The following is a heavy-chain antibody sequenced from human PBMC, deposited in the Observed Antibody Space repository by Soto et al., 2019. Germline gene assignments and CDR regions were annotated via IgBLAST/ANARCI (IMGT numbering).Heavy chain of an antibody. CDR2: INAGNGNT. D-gene: IGHD3-3*01. J-gene: IGHJ4*02. CDR1: GYTFTSYA. CDR3: ARTYYDFWSGTNPRSGSFDY. V-gene: IGHV1-3*01. Sequence: GASVKVSCKASGYTFTSYAMHWVRQAPGQRLEWMGWINAGNGNTKYSQKFQGRVTITRDTSASTAYMELSSLRSEDTAVYYCARTYYDFWSGTNPRSGSFDYWGQGTLVTVSS.